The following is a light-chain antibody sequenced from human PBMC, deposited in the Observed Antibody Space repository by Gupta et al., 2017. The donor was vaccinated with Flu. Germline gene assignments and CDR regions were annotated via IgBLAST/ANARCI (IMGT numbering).Light chain of an antibody. CDR1: QSISSN. CDR3: QQEKSCPLKGT. V-gene: IGKV3-15*01. J-gene: IGKJ1*01. CDR2: GAA. Sequence: EIVMTQSPATLSVSPGERATLSCRASQSISSNLAWYQQKPGQAPGLLIYGAALRATGIRARFSGSGAGTEFNLTISSRQSEDIAVYYCQQEKSCPLKGTFGQGTKVEIK.